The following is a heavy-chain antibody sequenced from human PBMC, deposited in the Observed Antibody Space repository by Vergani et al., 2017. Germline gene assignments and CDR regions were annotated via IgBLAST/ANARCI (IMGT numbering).Heavy chain of an antibody. CDR1: GDTFSNYV. CDR2: ISTLFGTE. D-gene: IGHD3-3*01. Sequence: QVHLVQSGAEVKSPGSSVKVSCKASGDTFSNYVINWVRQAPGQGLEWVGGISTLFGTEGSAQKFQGRVTITGDAATRTAYLELNSLGSENTAVYFCASTVGSGPLYYFAHWGQGTLITFSS. CDR3: ASTVGSGPLYYFAH. J-gene: IGHJ4*02. V-gene: IGHV1-69*12.